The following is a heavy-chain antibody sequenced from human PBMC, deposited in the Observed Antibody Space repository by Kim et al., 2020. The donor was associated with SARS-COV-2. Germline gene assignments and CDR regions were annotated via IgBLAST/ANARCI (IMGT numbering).Heavy chain of an antibody. V-gene: IGHV2-5*01. CDR2: IYWNDDE. CDR3: AGEVATTTGFDY. D-gene: IGHD5-12*01. J-gene: IGHJ4*02. Sequence: SGPTLVKPTQTLTLTCSFSGFSITTSGVGVGWIRQPPGEALEWLALIYWNDDERYSPSLENRLTITKDTSKNQVVLTMTNMDPVDTATYFCAGEVATTTGFDYWGQGTLVTVSS. CDR1: GFSITTSGVG.